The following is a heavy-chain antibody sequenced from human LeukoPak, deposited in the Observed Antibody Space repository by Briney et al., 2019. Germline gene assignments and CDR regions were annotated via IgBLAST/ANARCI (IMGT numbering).Heavy chain of an antibody. D-gene: IGHD2-15*01. CDR1: GLTFSSNY. Sequence: PGGSLRLSCAASGLTFSSNYLNWVRQAPGKGLEWVSIIYSSGNTYYSDSVKGRFIISRDNSKNTLYLQITILRLEDTAVYYCARERRYCSGVNCYSRLDYWVQGTRVTVSS. V-gene: IGHV3-53*01. J-gene: IGHJ4*02. CDR2: IYSSGNT. CDR3: ARERRYCSGVNCYSRLDY.